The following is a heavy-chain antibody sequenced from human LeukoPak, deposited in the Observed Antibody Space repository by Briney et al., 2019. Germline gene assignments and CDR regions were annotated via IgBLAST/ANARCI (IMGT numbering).Heavy chain of an antibody. CDR1: GFTVSSNY. J-gene: IGHJ3*02. Sequence: GGSLRLSCAASGFTVSSNYMSWVRQAPGKGLEWVSDIYSGGTTYYADSVKGRFTISRDNSKNTLYLQMNSMRAEDTAVYYCARRRVGAAVHDAFDIWGQGTMVTVSS. D-gene: IGHD1-26*01. CDR3: ARRRVGAAVHDAFDI. V-gene: IGHV3-66*02. CDR2: IYSGGTT.